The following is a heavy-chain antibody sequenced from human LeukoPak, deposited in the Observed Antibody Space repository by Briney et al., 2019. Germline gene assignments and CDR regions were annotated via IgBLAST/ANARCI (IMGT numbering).Heavy chain of an antibody. J-gene: IGHJ6*02. Sequence: GGSLRLSCAASGFTFSSYWMHWVRQAPGKGLVWVSRINTDGSSTSYADSVKGRFTISRDNSKNTLYLQMSSLRAEDTAVYYCAKHGGDKDIVVVVAASDYGMDVWGQGTTVTVSS. CDR2: INTDGSST. CDR1: GFTFSSYW. V-gene: IGHV3-74*01. D-gene: IGHD2-15*01. CDR3: AKHGGDKDIVVVVAASDYGMDV.